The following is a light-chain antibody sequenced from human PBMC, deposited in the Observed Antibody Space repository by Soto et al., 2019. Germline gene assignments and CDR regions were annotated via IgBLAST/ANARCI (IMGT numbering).Light chain of an antibody. J-gene: IGKJ2*01. CDR3: HQYGISPGT. CDR2: GAS. CDR1: QSVRSNY. Sequence: EIVLTQSPGTLSLSPGARATLSCRASQSVRSNYLAWYQQKPGQAPSLLIYGASTRATGIPDRFSGSGSGTDFTLTITRLEPEDFAVYYWHQYGISPGTFGQGTKLEIK. V-gene: IGKV3-20*01.